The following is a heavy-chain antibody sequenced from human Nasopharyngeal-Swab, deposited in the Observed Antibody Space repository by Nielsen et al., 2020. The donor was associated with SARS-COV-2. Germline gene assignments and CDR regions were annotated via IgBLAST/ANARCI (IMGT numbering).Heavy chain of an antibody. CDR2: INWNGGST. V-gene: IGHV3-20*04. CDR1: GFTFDDYG. D-gene: IGHD3-16*01. J-gene: IGHJ3*02. CDR3: ARVDVHDAFDI. Sequence: GESLKISCAASGFTFDDYGMSWVRQAPGKGLEWVSGINWNGGSTGYAGSVKGRFTISRDNAKNSLYLQMNSLRAEDTAVYYCARVDVHDAFDIWGQGTMVTVSS.